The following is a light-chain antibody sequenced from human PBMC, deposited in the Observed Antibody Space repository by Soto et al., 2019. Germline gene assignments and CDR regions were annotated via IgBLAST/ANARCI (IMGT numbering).Light chain of an antibody. V-gene: IGKV3-15*01. J-gene: IGKJ1*01. CDR2: GAS. Sequence: EIVMTQSPATLSVSPGERATLSCRARQSVSSNLAWYQQKPGQAPRLLIYGASTRATGIPARFSGSGSGTEFTLTISSLQSEDFAVYYCQQYNNWPPWTVGQGTKVDIK. CDR3: QQYNNWPPWT. CDR1: QSVSSN.